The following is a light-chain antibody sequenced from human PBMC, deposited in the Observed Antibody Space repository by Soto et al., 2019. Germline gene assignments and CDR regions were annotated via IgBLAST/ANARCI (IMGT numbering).Light chain of an antibody. J-gene: IGKJ1*01. CDR1: QSVSSSF. CDR3: QQYGNSPET. CDR2: GAS. V-gene: IGKV3-20*01. Sequence: EIVLTQSPGTLSLSPGERATLSCRASQSVSSSFLAWYQQKPGQAPRLLIYGASSRATGIPDRFSGSGSGTDFSLTISRLEPEDFAVYYCQQYGNSPETVGQGTKGDI.